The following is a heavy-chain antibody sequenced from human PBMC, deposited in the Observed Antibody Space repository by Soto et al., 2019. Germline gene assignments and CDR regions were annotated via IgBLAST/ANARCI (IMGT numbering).Heavy chain of an antibody. D-gene: IGHD2-15*01. J-gene: IGHJ4*02. CDR2: ISSSGDII. CDR3: ARYPGYNASDGYFDY. CDR1: GFSFSDYY. Sequence: PGGSLRLSCVGSGFSFSDYYRSWIRQPPGKGLEWVSYISSSGDIIYYADSVKGRFTISSDNAKNSMYLQMNSLRAEDTAVYYCARYPGYNASDGYFDYWGQGTVVTVSS. V-gene: IGHV3-11*01.